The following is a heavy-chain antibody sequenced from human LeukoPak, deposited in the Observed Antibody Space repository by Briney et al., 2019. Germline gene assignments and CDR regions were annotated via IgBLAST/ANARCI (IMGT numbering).Heavy chain of an antibody. Sequence: GGSLRLSSAASGFTFSSYAMSWVRQAQGKGLEWVSAISSSGGSTYYADSVKGRSTISRDNSKNTLYLQMNSLRAEDTAVYYCAKASRGWDPYDYWGQGTLVTVSS. CDR1: GFTFSSYA. D-gene: IGHD6-19*01. J-gene: IGHJ4*02. CDR2: ISSSGGST. V-gene: IGHV3-23*01. CDR3: AKASRGWDPYDY.